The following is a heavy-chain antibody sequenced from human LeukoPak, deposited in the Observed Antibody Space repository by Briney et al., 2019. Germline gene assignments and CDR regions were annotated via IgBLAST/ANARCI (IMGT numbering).Heavy chain of an antibody. Sequence: ASVKVSCKASGYTFTGYYMHWVRQAPGQGLEWMGWINPNSGGTNYAQKFQGRVTMTRDTSITTAYMELSRLRSDDTAVYYCARADSNNWDAKYYFDYWGQGALVTVSS. V-gene: IGHV1-2*02. CDR3: ARADSNNWDAKYYFDY. J-gene: IGHJ4*02. CDR2: INPNSGGT. CDR1: GYTFTGYY. D-gene: IGHD1-26*01.